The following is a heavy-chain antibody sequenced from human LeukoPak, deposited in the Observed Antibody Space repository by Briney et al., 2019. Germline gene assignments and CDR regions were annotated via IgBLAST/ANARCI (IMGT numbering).Heavy chain of an antibody. CDR1: GGSISSGGYY. CDR3: AREGSGSYFFDY. Sequence: PSVTLSLTCTVSGGSISSGGYYWSWIRQPPGKGLEWIGYIYHSGSTYYNPSLKSRVTISVDRSKNRFSLKLSSVTAADTAVYYCAREGSGSYFFDYWGQGTLVTVSS. D-gene: IGHD1-26*01. J-gene: IGHJ4*02. CDR2: IYHSGST. V-gene: IGHV4-30-2*01.